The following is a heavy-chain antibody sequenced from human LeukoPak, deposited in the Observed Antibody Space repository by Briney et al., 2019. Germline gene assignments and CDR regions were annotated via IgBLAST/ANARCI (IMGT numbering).Heavy chain of an antibody. CDR1: GGSISSYY. CDR3: ARTYYDFWSGYYYFDY. J-gene: IGHJ4*02. CDR2: IYYSGST. V-gene: IGHV4-59*01. D-gene: IGHD3-3*01. Sequence: SETLSLTCTVSGGSISSYYWSWIRQPPGKGLEWIGYIYYSGSTNYNPSLKSRVTISVDTSKNQFSLKLSSVTAADTAVYYCARTYYDFWSGYYYFDYWGQGTLVTVSS.